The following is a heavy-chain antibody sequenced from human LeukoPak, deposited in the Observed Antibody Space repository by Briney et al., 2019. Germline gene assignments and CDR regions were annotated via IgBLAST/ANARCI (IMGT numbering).Heavy chain of an antibody. CDR1: GSSISSGGYS. J-gene: IGHJ4*02. CDR2: IYHSGST. V-gene: IGHV4-30-2*01. Sequence: PSETLSLTCAVSGSSISSGGYSWSWIRQPPGKGLEWIGYIYHSGSTYYNPSLKSRVAISVDRSKNQFSLKLSSVTAADTAVYYCARGRSRKFDYWGQGTLVTVSS. CDR3: ARGRSRKFDY. D-gene: IGHD3-16*01.